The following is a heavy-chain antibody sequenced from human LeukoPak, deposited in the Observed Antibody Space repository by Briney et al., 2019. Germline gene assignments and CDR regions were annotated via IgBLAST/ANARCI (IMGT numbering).Heavy chain of an antibody. CDR2: IYYTGTT. V-gene: IGHV4-39*07. D-gene: IGHD3-10*01. CDR1: GGSISSSSNY. CDR3: ARDDYRGVTNFDP. J-gene: IGHJ5*02. Sequence: SETLSLTCTVSGGSISSSSNYWGWIRQPPGKGLEWIATIYYTGTTYYNPSLKSRVTISVDTSKNQFSLQLTSVTAADTAVYYCARDDYRGVTNFDPWGQGTLVTVSS.